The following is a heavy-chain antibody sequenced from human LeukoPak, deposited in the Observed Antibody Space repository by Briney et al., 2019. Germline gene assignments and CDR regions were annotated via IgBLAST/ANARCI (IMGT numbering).Heavy chain of an antibody. D-gene: IGHD2-2*01. J-gene: IGHJ4*02. CDR2: ISYDGSNK. CDR3: AKVGDIVVVPASVGFDY. CDR1: GFTFSSYA. V-gene: IGHV3-30-3*01. Sequence: GGSLRLSCAASGFTFSSYAMHWVRQAPGKGLEWVAVISYDGSNKYYADSVKGRFTISRDNSKNTLYLQMNSLRAEDTAVYYCAKVGDIVVVPASVGFDYWGQGTLVTVSS.